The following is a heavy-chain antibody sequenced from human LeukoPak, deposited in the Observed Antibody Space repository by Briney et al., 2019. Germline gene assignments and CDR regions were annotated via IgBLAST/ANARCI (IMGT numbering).Heavy chain of an antibody. CDR2: IIPIFGTA. V-gene: IGHV1-69*05. D-gene: IGHD2-2*01. Sequence: SVKVSCKAPGGTFSSYAISWVRQAPGQGLEWMGGIIPIFGTANYAQKFQGRVTITTDESTSTAYMELSSLRSEDTAVYYCAREDCSSTSCHFDYWGQGTLVTVSS. J-gene: IGHJ4*02. CDR3: AREDCSSTSCHFDY. CDR1: GGTFSSYA.